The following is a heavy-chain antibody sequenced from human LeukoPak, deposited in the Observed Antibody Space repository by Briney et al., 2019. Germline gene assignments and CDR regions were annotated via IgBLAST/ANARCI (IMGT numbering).Heavy chain of an antibody. V-gene: IGHV4-38-2*02. CDR2: IYYSGST. CDR3: ARLVYYDSSGDSDY. J-gene: IGHJ4*02. D-gene: IGHD3-22*01. CDR1: GYSISSGYY. Sequence: PSETLSLTCTVSGYSISSGYYWGWIRQPPGKGLEWIGYIYYSGSTNYNPSLKSRVTISVDTSKNQFSLKLSSVTAADTAVYYCARLVYYDSSGDSDYWGQGTLVTVSS.